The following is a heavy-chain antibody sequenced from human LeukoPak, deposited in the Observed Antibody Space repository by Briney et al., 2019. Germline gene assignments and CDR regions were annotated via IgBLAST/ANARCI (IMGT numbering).Heavy chain of an antibody. V-gene: IGHV3-21*01. D-gene: IGHD4-17*01. CDR1: GFTFNGYS. Sequence: GGSLRLSCTASGFTFNGYSMNWVRQDPGKGLEWVSSISTSSSYIYYADSVKGRFTISRNNPKNSLYLQMNSLRAEDTAVYYCARNRGDPSYFDYWGQGTLVTASS. J-gene: IGHJ4*02. CDR3: ARNRGDPSYFDY. CDR2: ISTSSSYI.